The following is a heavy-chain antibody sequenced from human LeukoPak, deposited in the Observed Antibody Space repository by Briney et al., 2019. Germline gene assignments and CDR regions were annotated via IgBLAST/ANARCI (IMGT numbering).Heavy chain of an antibody. CDR2: INWNGGST. CDR3: AIGYCSSTSCYLYYYYMDV. D-gene: IGHD2-2*01. CDR1: GFTFDDYG. J-gene: IGHJ6*03. Sequence: GGSLRLSCAASGFTFDDYGMSWVRQAPGKGLEWVSGINWNGGSTGYADSVKGRFTISRDNAKNSLYLQMNSLRAEDTALYYCAIGYCSSTSCYLYYYYMDVWGKGTKVTVSS. V-gene: IGHV3-20*04.